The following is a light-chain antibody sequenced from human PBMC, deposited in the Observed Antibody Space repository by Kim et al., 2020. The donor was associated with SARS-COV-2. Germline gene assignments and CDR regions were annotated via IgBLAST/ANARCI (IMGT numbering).Light chain of an antibody. V-gene: IGKV1-39*01. CDR2: AAS. CDR3: QQGYSPPYS. J-gene: IGKJ2*03. CDR1: QSINSY. Sequence: DIQMTQSPSSLSASVGDRVTITCQASQSINSYLNWYQQKPGKAPKFLMYAASSLQSGVPSRFSGSGHGTDFTLTIRGLQPEDCATYYCQQGYSPPYSFGQGTKLEI.